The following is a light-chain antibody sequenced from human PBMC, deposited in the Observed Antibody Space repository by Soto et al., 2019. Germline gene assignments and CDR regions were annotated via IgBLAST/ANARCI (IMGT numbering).Light chain of an antibody. CDR1: QSVSDR. CDR2: DVS. J-gene: IGKJ1*01. V-gene: IGKV1-5*01. Sequence: GDRVTITCRASQSVSDRLAWYQQKPGKAPKVLIYDVSTLESGVPSRFSGSGFGTEFTLTISSLQPDDFATYYCQQYNSYRTFGQGTQVEIK. CDR3: QQYNSYRT.